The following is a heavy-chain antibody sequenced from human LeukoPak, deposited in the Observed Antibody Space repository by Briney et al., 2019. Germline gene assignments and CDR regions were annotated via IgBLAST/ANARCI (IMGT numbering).Heavy chain of an antibody. V-gene: IGHV3-21*01. D-gene: IGHD3-3*01. CDR1: GFTLSSYS. J-gene: IGHJ6*03. Sequence: GGSLRLSCAASGFTLSSYSTNWLRQAPGKGLEWVSSISSSSSYIYYADSVKGRFTISRDNAKNSLYLQMNSLRAEDTAVYYCARGAHYDFWSGSPSYMDVWGKGTTVTVSS. CDR2: ISSSSSYI. CDR3: ARGAHYDFWSGSPSYMDV.